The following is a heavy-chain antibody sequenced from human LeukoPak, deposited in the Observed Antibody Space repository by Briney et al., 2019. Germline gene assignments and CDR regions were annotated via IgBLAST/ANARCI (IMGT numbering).Heavy chain of an antibody. CDR2: ISGSGGST. Sequence: GGSLRLSCAASGFTFSSYSMNWVRQAPGKGLEWVSAISGSGGSTYYADSVKGRFTISRDNSKNTLYLQMNSLRAEDTAVYYCAKGCFNDILTGYHDYWGQGTLVTVSS. CDR1: GFTFSSYS. J-gene: IGHJ4*02. CDR3: AKGCFNDILTGYHDY. V-gene: IGHV3-23*01. D-gene: IGHD3-9*01.